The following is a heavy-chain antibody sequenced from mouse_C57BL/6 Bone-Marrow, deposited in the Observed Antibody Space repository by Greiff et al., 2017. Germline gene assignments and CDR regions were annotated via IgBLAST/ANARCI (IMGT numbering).Heavy chain of an antibody. J-gene: IGHJ2*01. V-gene: IGHV1-26*01. CDR2: INPNNGGT. Sequence: VQLQQSGPELVKPGASVTISCKASGYTFTDYYMNWVKQSHGKSLEWIGDINPNNGGTSYNQKFKGKATLTVDKSSSTAYMELRSLTSEDSAVYDCARETTVKDYWGQGTTLTVSS. CDR1: GYTFTDYY. CDR3: ARETTVKDY. D-gene: IGHD1-1*01.